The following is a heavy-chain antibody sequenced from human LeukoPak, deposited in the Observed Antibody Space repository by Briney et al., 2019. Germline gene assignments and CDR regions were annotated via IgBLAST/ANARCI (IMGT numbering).Heavy chain of an antibody. V-gene: IGHV1-46*01. D-gene: IGHD2-15*01. CDR1: GYTFTSYY. J-gene: IGHJ4*02. CDR3: AREDLGYCSGGSCYYFDY. CDR2: INPSGGST. Sequence: SVKVSCKASGYTFTSYYMHWVRQAPGQGLEWMGIINPSGGSTSYAQKFQGRVTMTRDTSTSTVHMELSSLRSEDTAVYYCAREDLGYCSGGSCYYFDYWGQGTLVTVSS.